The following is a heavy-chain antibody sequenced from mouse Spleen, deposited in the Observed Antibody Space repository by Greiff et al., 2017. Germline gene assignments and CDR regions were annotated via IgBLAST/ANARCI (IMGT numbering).Heavy chain of an antibody. CDR2: INPSSGYT. V-gene: IGHV1-4*01. D-gene: IGHD3-1*01. CDR3: ARSGLPWFAY. J-gene: IGHJ3*01. CDR1: GYTFTSYT. Sequence: VQGVESGAELARPGASVKMSCKASGYTFTSYTMHWVKQRPGQGLEWIGYINPSSGYTKYNQKFKGKATLTVDKSSSTAYMELRSLTSEDTAVYYCARSGLPWFAYWGQGTLVTVSA.